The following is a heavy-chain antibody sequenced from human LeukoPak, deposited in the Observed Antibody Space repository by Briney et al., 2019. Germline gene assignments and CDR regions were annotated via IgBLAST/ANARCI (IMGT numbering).Heavy chain of an antibody. J-gene: IGHJ4*02. Sequence: GGSLRLSCAASGFTFSSYAMNWVRQAPGKGLEWVSAISGRDSSTYYADSVKGRFTISRDNSKNTLYLQMNSLRAEDTAVYYCAKDGGIAVAGRFDYWGQGTLVTVSS. D-gene: IGHD6-19*01. V-gene: IGHV3-23*01. CDR3: AKDGGIAVAGRFDY. CDR1: GFTFSSYA. CDR2: ISGRDSST.